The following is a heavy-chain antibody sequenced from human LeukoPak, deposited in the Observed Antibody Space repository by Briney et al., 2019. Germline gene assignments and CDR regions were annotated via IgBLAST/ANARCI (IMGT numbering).Heavy chain of an antibody. CDR3: ARTPNDYSNYPDY. CDR2: ISSSGSTI. D-gene: IGHD4-11*01. Sequence: GGSLRLSCAASGFTFSDYYMSWIRQAPGKGLEWVSYISSSGSTIYYADSVKGRFTISRDNAKNSLYLQMNSLRAEDTAVYYCARTPNDYSNYPDYWGQGTLVTVSS. CDR1: GFTFSDYY. J-gene: IGHJ4*02. V-gene: IGHV3-11*04.